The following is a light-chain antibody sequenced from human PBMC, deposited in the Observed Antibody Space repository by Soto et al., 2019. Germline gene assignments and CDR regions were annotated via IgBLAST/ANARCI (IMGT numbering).Light chain of an antibody. J-gene: IGKJ5*01. V-gene: IGKV1-5*01. CDR1: QSVSRW. CDR2: DAS. CDR3: QHRSNWPS. Sequence: DIQMTQSPSTLSASVGDRVTITCRASQSVSRWLAWYQQKPGKAPKLLIYDASNRATGIPARFSASGSGTDFTLTISSLEPEDFAVYYCQHRSNWPSFGQGTRLEIK.